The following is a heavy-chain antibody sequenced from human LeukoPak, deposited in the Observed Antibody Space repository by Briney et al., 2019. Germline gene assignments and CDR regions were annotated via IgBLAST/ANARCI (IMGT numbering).Heavy chain of an antibody. D-gene: IGHD3-22*01. CDR1: GFTFSSHA. J-gene: IGHJ4*02. Sequence: GGSLRLSCAASGFTFSSHAMSWVRQAPGKGLEWVSAISGSGGSTYYADSVKGRFTISRDNSKNTLYLQMNSLRAEDTAVYYCARGSYYDSSGYDYWGQGTLVTVSS. V-gene: IGHV3-23*01. CDR3: ARGSYYDSSGYDY. CDR2: ISGSGGST.